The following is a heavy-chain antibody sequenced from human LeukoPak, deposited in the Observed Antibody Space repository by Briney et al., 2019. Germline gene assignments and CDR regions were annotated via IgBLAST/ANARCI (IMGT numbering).Heavy chain of an antibody. D-gene: IGHD3-9*01. V-gene: IGHV3-53*01. J-gene: IGHJ4*02. CDR2: TYSGGST. CDR3: TTVGRYDILTGYYWDSHYFDY. CDR1: GFTVSSNY. Sequence: GGSLRLSCAASGFTVSSNYMSWVRQAPGKGLEWVSVTYSGGSTYYADSVKGRFTISRDNSKNTLYLQMNSLRAEDTAVYYCTTVGRYDILTGYYWDSHYFDYWGQGTLVTVSS.